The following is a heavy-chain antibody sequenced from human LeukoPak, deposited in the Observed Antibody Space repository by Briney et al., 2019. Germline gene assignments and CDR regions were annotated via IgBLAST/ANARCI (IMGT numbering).Heavy chain of an antibody. CDR3: ARCESAYDPPDF. V-gene: IGHV3-30*03. Sequence: PGGSLRLSCAASGFTFSSYGMHWVRQAPGKGLEWVAVISYDGSNKYYADSVKGRFTISRDNSKNTLYLQMDTLRTQDTAIYYCARCESAYDPPDFWGQGTLVTVSS. D-gene: IGHD3-3*01. CDR2: ISYDGSNK. J-gene: IGHJ4*02. CDR1: GFTFSSYG.